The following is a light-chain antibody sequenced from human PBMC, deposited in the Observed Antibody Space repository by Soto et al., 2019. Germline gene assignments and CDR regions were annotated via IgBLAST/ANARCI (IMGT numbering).Light chain of an antibody. J-gene: IGKJ1*01. CDR2: TTS. Sequence: DIQMTQSPSSLSASVGDRLTITCRASQSISYSLNWYQQKPGKAPKLLIFTTSNLQSGVPARFSGSGSGTDFTLTISSLRPEDFATYYCQQSYSTWTFGQGTKVEIK. CDR3: QQSYSTWT. CDR1: QSISYS. V-gene: IGKV1-39*01.